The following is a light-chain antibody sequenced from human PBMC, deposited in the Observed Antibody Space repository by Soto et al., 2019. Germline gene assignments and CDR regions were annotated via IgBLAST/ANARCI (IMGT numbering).Light chain of an antibody. V-gene: IGLV2-18*02. Sequence: QSALTQPPSVSGSPGQSVTISCTGTGSDVGSYNRVSWYQQPPDTAPKLMLYEVSYRPSGVPDRFSGSKSGNTASLTISGLQAEDEADYYCSSYTSSGTYVFGTGTQLTVL. CDR2: EVS. CDR1: GSDVGSYNR. CDR3: SSYTSSGTYV. J-gene: IGLJ1*01.